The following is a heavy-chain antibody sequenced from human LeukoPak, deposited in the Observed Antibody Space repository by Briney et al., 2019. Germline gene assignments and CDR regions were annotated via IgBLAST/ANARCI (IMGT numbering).Heavy chain of an antibody. CDR3: ARHVLLNTYGYFDY. D-gene: IGHD3-10*01. CDR1: GGSVSSSHYY. V-gene: IGHV4-39*01. Sequence: SETLSLTCTVSGGSVSSSHYYWGWIRQPPGKGLEWIGSMYYSGSTYYNPSLKSRVTISVDTSKNQFSLKLSSVTAADTAVYYCARHVLLNTYGYFDYWGPETLVTVSS. CDR2: MYYSGST. J-gene: IGHJ4*02.